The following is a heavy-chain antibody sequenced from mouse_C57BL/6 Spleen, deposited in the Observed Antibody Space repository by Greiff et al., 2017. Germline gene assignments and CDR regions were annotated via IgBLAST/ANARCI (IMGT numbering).Heavy chain of an antibody. V-gene: IGHV3-6*01. CDR2: ISYDGST. D-gene: IGHD3-2*02. CDR3: ATLDSSGFAWFAY. J-gene: IGHJ3*01. CDR1: GYSITSGYY. Sequence: EVKLVESGPGLVKPSQSLSLTCSFTGYSITSGYYWNWIRQFPGNKLEWMGYISYDGSTNYNPSLKNRISITRDTSKNQFFLKLNSVTTEDTATYYCATLDSSGFAWFAYWGQGTLVTVSA.